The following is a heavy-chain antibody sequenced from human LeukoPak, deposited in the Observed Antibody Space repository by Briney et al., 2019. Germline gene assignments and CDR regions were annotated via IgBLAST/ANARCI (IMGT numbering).Heavy chain of an antibody. CDR1: GFTFRSYW. Sequence: GGSERLSCAASGFTFRSYWMSWIRQAPGKGLEWVSGLSGSGGSTFYADSVRGRFTISRDNSKNTLYLQMNSLRAEDTAVYYCAKGLAVAGTGFDYWGQGTLVTVSS. CDR2: LSGSGGST. J-gene: IGHJ4*02. V-gene: IGHV3-23*01. D-gene: IGHD6-19*01. CDR3: AKGLAVAGTGFDY.